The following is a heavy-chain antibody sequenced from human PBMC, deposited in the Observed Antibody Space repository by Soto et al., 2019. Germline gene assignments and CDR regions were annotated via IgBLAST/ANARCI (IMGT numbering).Heavy chain of an antibody. CDR1: GFTFSSYGMTFSSYA. D-gene: IGHD3-22*01. CDR3: AKDLHYDSSGYHYSDY. Sequence: EVQLLESGGGSVQPGGSLRLSCAASGFTFSSYGMTFSSYAMSWVRQAPGRGLQWVSAISGTGDRTYYADSLKGRFTISRDNSKNTLFLQMNSLRAEDTAVYYCAKDLHYDSSGYHYSDYWGQGTLVTVSS. CDR2: ISGTGDRT. V-gene: IGHV3-23*01. J-gene: IGHJ4*02.